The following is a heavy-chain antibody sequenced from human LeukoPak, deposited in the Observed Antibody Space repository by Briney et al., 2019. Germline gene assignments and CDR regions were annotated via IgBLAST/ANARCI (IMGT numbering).Heavy chain of an antibody. CDR1: GGSISSYY. CDR2: IYYSGST. D-gene: IGHD3-9*01. J-gene: IGHJ4*02. V-gene: IGHV4-59*01. Sequence: SETLSLTCTVSGGSISSYYWSWIQQPPGKGLEWIGYIYYSGSTNYNPSLKSRVTISVDTSKNQFSLKLSSVTAADTAVYYCARVFYDILTGYYYFDYWGQGTLVTVSS. CDR3: ARVFYDILTGYYYFDY.